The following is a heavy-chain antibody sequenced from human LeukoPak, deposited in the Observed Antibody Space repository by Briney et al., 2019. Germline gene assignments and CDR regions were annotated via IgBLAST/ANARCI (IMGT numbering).Heavy chain of an antibody. CDR2: ISYDGSNK. D-gene: IGHD3-3*01. V-gene: IGHV3-30*04. J-gene: IGHJ4*02. Sequence: GGSLRLSCAASGFTFSSYAMHWVRQAPGKGLEWVAVISYDGSNKYYADSVKGRFTISRDNSKNTLYLQMNSLRAEDTAVYYCARDGSGSYFDYWGQGTLVTVSS. CDR1: GFTFSSYA. CDR3: ARDGSGSYFDY.